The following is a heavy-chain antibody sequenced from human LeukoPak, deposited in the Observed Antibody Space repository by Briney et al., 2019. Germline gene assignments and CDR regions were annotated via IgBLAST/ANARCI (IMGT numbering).Heavy chain of an antibody. V-gene: IGHV3-23*01. Sequence: GGSLRLSCAASGFTFITYAMSWFRQAPRKGLEWVSAISGSGGSTNYADSVKGRFTISRDNAKNSLYLQMNSLRAEDTAVYYCARDSEQNHDYGDYPDYWGQGTLVTVSS. J-gene: IGHJ4*02. CDR3: ARDSEQNHDYGDYPDY. CDR2: ISGSGGST. CDR1: GFTFITYA. D-gene: IGHD4-17*01.